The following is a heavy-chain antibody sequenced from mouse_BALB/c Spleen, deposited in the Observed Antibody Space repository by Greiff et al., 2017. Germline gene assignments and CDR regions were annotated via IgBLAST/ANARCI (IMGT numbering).Heavy chain of an antibody. CDR3: ARGYYRYDGYYFDY. CDR1: GFTFSDYY. J-gene: IGHJ2*01. CDR2: ISDGGSYT. V-gene: IGHV5-4*02. Sequence: EVQLVESGGGLVKPGGSLKLSCAASGFTFSDYYMYWVRQTPEKRLEWVATISDGGSYTYYPDSVKGRFTISRDNAKNNLYLQMSSLKSEDTAMYYCARGYYRYDGYYFDYWGQGTTLTVSS. D-gene: IGHD2-14*01.